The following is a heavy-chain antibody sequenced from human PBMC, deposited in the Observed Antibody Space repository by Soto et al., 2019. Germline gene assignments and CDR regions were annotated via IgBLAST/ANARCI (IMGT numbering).Heavy chain of an antibody. CDR3: TRHSTHLSGDE. CDR1: GGSISSRKYY. Sequence: PXATLSLTFTVSGGSISSRKYYWACVRQSPGKGLEWIASIYYSGSTYYNPSLKSRVTISADTSKNQFSLKLSSVTAADTAMYYCTRHSTHLSGDEWGPRTTVTVSS. V-gene: IGHV4-39*01. D-gene: IGHD1-26*01. CDR2: IYYSGST. J-gene: IGHJ6*02.